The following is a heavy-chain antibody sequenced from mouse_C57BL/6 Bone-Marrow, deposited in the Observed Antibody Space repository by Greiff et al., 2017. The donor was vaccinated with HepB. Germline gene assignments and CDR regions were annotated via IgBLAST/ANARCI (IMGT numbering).Heavy chain of an antibody. CDR2: IYPGSGNT. CDR3: ARCYNAMDY. CDR1: GYTFTDYY. J-gene: IGHJ4*01. Sequence: VQLQQSGAELVRPGASVKLSCKASGYTFTDYYINWVKQRPGQGLEWIARIYPGSGNTYYNEKFKGKATLTAEKSSSTAYMQLSSLTSEDSAVYFCARCYNAMDYWGQGTSVTVSS. D-gene: IGHD2-12*01. V-gene: IGHV1-76*01.